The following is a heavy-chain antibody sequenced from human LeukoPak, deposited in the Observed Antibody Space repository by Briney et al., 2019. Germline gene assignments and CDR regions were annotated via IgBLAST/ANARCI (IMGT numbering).Heavy chain of an antibody. J-gene: IGHJ4*02. CDR2: IKSKTEGGTT. Sequence: PGGSLRLSCAASRFTFSNAWMGWVRQAPGKGLEWVGRIKSKTEGGTTDYAAPVKGRFTISRDDSKNTLYLQMNSLKTEDTAMYYCPTKTYTPPDSFDYWGQGTLVTVSS. V-gene: IGHV3-15*01. D-gene: IGHD1-14*01. CDR3: PTKTYTPPDSFDY. CDR1: RFTFSNAW.